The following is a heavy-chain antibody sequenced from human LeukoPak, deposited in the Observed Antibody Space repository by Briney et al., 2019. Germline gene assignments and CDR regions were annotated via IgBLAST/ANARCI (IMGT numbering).Heavy chain of an antibody. D-gene: IGHD3-22*01. CDR2: INPSGGST. J-gene: IGHJ4*02. CDR3: ARESDYYDSSGYYYHY. Sequence: ASVKVSCKASGYTFTSYYMHWVRQAPGQGLEWMGIINPSGGSTSYAQKFQGRVTMTRDTSTSTVYTELSSLRSEDTAVYYCARESDYYDSSGYYYHYWGQGTLVTVSS. V-gene: IGHV1-46*01. CDR1: GYTFTSYY.